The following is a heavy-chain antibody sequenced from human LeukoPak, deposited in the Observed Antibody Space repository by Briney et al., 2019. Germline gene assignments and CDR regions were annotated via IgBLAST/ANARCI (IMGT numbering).Heavy chain of an antibody. CDR2: IYHSGST. D-gene: IGHD3-10*01. J-gene: IGHJ4*02. CDR3: AKKFMVGGVMIDY. CDR1: GYSISSGYY. V-gene: IGHV4-38-2*01. Sequence: SETLSLTCAVSGYSISSGYYWGWIRQPPGKGLEWIGSIYHSGSTYYNPSLKSRVTISVDTSKNQFSLKLSSVTAADTAVYYCAKKFMVGGVMIDYWGRGTLVTVSS.